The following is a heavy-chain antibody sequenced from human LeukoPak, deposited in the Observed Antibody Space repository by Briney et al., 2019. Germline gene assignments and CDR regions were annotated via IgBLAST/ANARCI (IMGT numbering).Heavy chain of an antibody. CDR2: ISSSSSYI. Sequence: PGGSLRLSCEASGFTFSSYEMNWVRQAPGKGLEWVSSISSSSSYIYYADSVKGRFTIFRDNAKNSLYLQMNSLRAEDTAVYSCARAPRDSSGYYYWYMDVWGKGTTVTVSS. CDR1: GFTFSSYE. J-gene: IGHJ6*03. D-gene: IGHD3-22*01. CDR3: ARAPRDSSGYYYWYMDV. V-gene: IGHV3-21*01.